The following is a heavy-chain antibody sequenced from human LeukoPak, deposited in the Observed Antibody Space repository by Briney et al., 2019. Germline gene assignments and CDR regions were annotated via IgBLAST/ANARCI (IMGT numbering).Heavy chain of an antibody. CDR3: ARSTMGARRRYDY. Sequence: ASVKVSCKASKYTFTIYDVNWVRKATGLGLEWMGWMNPNSGNTGYAQKFQGRVTMTMNSSISTAYMELTSLTSEDTAVYYCARSTMGARRRYDYWGQGTLVTVSS. CDR1: KYTFTIYD. D-gene: IGHD1-26*01. CDR2: MNPNSGNT. V-gene: IGHV1-8*01. J-gene: IGHJ4*02.